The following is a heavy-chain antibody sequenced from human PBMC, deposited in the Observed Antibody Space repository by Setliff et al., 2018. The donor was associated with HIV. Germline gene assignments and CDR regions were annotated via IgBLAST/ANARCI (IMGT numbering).Heavy chain of an antibody. J-gene: IGHJ4*02. Sequence: SETLSLTCTVSGASITSHYWSWIRQSPGRELEWIGYIYSTGSTNYNPSLQSRVSISMDACKNKFSLKVTSVTSADTAVYYCAKGAGFYGDYTFDYWGQGNLVTVSS. D-gene: IGHD4-17*01. CDR1: GASITSHY. CDR2: IYSTGST. V-gene: IGHV4-59*11. CDR3: AKGAGFYGDYTFDY.